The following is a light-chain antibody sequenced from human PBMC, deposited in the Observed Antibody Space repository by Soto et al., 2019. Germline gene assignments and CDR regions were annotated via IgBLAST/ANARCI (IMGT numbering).Light chain of an antibody. CDR1: SSNIGSNT. CDR2: SNN. CDR3: AAWDDSLNGYV. V-gene: IGLV1-44*01. Sequence: QSALTQLPSASGTPGQRVTISCSGSSSNIGSNTVNWYQQLPGTAPKLLIYSNNQRPSGVPDRFSGSKSGTSASLAISGLQSEDEAEYYCAAWDDSLNGYVFGTGTKVTVL. J-gene: IGLJ1*01.